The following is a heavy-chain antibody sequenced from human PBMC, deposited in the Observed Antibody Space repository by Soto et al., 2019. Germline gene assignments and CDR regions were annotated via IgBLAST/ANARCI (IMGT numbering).Heavy chain of an antibody. J-gene: IGHJ4*02. CDR1: GGSISSGGDY. CDR2: INFSGST. CDR3: ARGSGSYYKG. V-gene: IGHV4-31*03. Sequence: QVQLQESGPGLVKPSQTLSLTCTVSGGSISSGGDYWSWIRQHPGKGLEWIGYINFSGSTYYNPSLKSRVTISVDTSKNQFSLKLSSVTAADTAVYYCARGSGSYYKGWGQGTLVTVSS. D-gene: IGHD1-26*01.